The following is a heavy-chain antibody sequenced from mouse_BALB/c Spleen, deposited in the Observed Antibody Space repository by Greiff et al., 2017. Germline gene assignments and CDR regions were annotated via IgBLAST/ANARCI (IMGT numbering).Heavy chain of an antibody. Sequence: DLVKPGASVKLSCKASGYTFTSYWINWVKQRPGQGLEWIGRIAPGSGSTNYNEMFKGKATLTVDTSSSTAYIQLSSLSSEDSAVYYCSGGGITTAVYAMDYWGQGTSVTVSS. J-gene: IGHJ4*01. D-gene: IGHD1-2*01. CDR2: IAPGSGST. V-gene: IGHV1S41*01. CDR3: SGGGITTAVYAMDY. CDR1: GYTFTSYW.